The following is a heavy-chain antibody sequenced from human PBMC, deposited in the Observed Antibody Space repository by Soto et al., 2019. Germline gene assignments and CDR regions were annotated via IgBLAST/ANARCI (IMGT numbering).Heavy chain of an antibody. V-gene: IGHV1-69*13. CDR2: IIPTFGTA. CDR3: ARTSYGSGSYGPFGY. J-gene: IGHJ4*02. Sequence: SVKVSCKASGGTFSSYAISWVRQAPGQGLEWMGGIIPTFGTANYAQKFQGRVTITADESTSTAYMELSSLRSEDTAVYYCARTSYGSGSYGPFGYWGQGTLVTAPQ. D-gene: IGHD3-10*01. CDR1: GGTFSSYA.